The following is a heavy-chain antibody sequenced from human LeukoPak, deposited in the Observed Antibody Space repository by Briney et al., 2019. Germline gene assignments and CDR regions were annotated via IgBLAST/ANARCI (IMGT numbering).Heavy chain of an antibody. Sequence: SVKVSCKASGGTFSSYAISWVRQAPGQGLEWMGGIIPIFGTANYAQKFQGRVTMTRDTSTSTVYMELSSLRSEDTAVYYCARDPGQLIDYWGQGTLVTVSS. CDR3: ARDPGQLIDY. D-gene: IGHD6-13*01. CDR2: IIPIFGTA. J-gene: IGHJ4*02. V-gene: IGHV1-69*05. CDR1: GGTFSSYA.